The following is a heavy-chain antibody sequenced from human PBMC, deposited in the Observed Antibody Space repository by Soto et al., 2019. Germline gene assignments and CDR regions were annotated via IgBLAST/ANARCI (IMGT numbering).Heavy chain of an antibody. V-gene: IGHV4-4*02. J-gene: IGHJ6*02. CDR3: ARTGGMDV. CDR1: SGTISSSNW. Sequence: PSETLSLTCAVSSGTISSSNWWTWVRQPPGKGLEWIGEINHSGSTKYNPSLKSRVTISVDTSKNQFSLKLNSVSAADTAVYYCARTGGMDVWSQGATVTVSS. CDR2: INHSGST.